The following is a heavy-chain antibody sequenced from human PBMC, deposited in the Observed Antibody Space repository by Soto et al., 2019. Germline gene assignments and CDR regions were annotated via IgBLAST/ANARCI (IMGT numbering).Heavy chain of an antibody. V-gene: IGHV4-38-2*02. D-gene: IGHD6-19*01. CDR1: GYSITSGYY. CDR3: ARARIIVTGTIVDY. CDR2: IYHSGDT. J-gene: IGHJ4*02. Sequence: SETLSLTCSVSGYSITSGYYCGWFRQPPGKGLEWIGTIYHSGDTYYSPSLTSRVTISIDTSKNRFSLQLRSVTAAYTAVYFCARARIIVTGTIVDYWGQGTLVTVSS.